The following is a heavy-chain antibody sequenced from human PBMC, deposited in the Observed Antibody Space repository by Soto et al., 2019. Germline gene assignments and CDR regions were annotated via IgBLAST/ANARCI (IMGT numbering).Heavy chain of an antibody. CDR2: IFYTGST. D-gene: IGHD6-19*01. V-gene: IGHV4-59*01. J-gene: IGHJ4*02. CDR1: GGSISSYY. Sequence: SETLSLTCTVSGGSISSYYWSWIRQPPGSGLEWIGFIFYTGSTTYSPSLKSRVTISLDTSRNQFSLKLTSVTAADTAVYYCARGVDRQWADFWGQGTLVTVSS. CDR3: ARGVDRQWADF.